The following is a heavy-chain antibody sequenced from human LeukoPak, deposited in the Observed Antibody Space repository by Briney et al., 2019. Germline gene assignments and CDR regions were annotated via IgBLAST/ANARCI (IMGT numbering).Heavy chain of an antibody. D-gene: IGHD6-13*01. CDR1: GGSISSGSYY. CDR2: IYTSGST. V-gene: IGHV4-61*02. CDR3: ASAQYSSSWYPFDY. J-gene: IGHJ4*02. Sequence: PSQTLSLTCTVSGGSISSGSYYWSWVQQPAGKGLEWIGRIYTSGSTNYNPSLKSRVTISVDTSKNQFSLKLSSVTAADTAVYYCASAQYSSSWYPFDYWGQGTLVTVSS.